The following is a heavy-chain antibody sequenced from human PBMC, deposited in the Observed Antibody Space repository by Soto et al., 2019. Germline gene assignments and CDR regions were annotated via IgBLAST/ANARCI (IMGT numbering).Heavy chain of an antibody. Sequence: QVQLVQSGAEVKTPESSVEVSCKAPGGTFSTYALSWVRQAPGQGLEWLGGIIPMFGTANYAQRFQDRVTITADESTNTVYMELSSLRSEDTAVYFCASGIQQWLRRINSGYSGWGQGTLVTVSS. CDR1: GGTFSTYA. J-gene: IGHJ4*02. V-gene: IGHV1-69*12. CDR3: ASGIQQWLRRINSGYSG. CDR2: IIPMFGTA. D-gene: IGHD5-12*01.